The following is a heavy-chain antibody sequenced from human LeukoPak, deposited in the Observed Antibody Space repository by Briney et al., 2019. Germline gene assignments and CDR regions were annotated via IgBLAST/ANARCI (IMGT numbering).Heavy chain of an antibody. CDR2: ISAYNGET. V-gene: IGHV1-18*01. Sequence: ASVKVSCKASGYTFTNYGITWVRQAPGQGLEWMGWISAYNGETNYAEKLQGRGTMTIDTSTSTAYMELRSLRSDDTAVYYCARYSGPAYFDYWGQGTLVTVSS. CDR1: GYTFTNYG. D-gene: IGHD2-21*01. J-gene: IGHJ4*02. CDR3: ARYSGPAYFDY.